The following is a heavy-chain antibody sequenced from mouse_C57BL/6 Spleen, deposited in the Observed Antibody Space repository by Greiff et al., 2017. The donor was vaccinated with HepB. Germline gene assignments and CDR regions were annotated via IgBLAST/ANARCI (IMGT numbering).Heavy chain of an antibody. CDR3: ARRPGFAY. CDR2: ISSGSSTI. V-gene: IGHV5-17*01. Sequence: EVKVEESGGGLVKPGGSLKLSCAASGFTFSDYGMHWVRQAPEKGLEWVAYISSGSSTIYYADTVKGRFTISRDNAKNTLFLQMTSLRSEDTAMYYCARRPGFAYWGQGTLVTVSA. J-gene: IGHJ3*01. CDR1: GFTFSDYG.